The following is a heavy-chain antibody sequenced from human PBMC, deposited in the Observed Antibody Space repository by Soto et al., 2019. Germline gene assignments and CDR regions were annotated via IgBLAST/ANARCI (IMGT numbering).Heavy chain of an antibody. CDR1: GYTFTSYG. V-gene: IGHV1-18*01. J-gene: IGHJ6*02. CDR2: ISAYNGNT. D-gene: IGHD1-26*01. Sequence: ASVKVSCKASGYTFTSYGISWVRQAPGQGLEWMGWISAYNGNTNYAQKLQGRVTMTTDTSTSTAYMELRSLRSDDTAVYYCALGTAVATDYYGMDVWGQGTKVTVSS. CDR3: ALGTAVATDYYGMDV.